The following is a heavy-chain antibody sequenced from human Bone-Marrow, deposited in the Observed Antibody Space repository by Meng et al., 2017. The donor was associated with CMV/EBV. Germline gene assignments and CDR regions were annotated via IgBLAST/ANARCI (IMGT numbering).Heavy chain of an antibody. CDR2: MNPNSGNT. CDR3: ARAYTFEYSSSSGFWFDP. V-gene: IGHV1-8*01. CDR1: GYTFTSYD. J-gene: IGHJ5*02. D-gene: IGHD6-6*01. Sequence: ASVKVSCKASGYTFTSYDINWVRQATGQGLEWMGWMNPNSGNTGYAQKSQGRVTMTRNTSISTAYMELSSLRSEDTAVYYCARAYTFEYSSSSGFWFDPWGQGTLVTVSS.